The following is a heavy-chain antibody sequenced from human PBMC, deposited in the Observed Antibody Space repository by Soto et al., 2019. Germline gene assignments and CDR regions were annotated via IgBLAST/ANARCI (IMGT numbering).Heavy chain of an antibody. CDR1: GYTFTSYG. D-gene: IGHD2-2*01. J-gene: IGHJ6*02. CDR3: AGDRGDIVVVPVARAGMDV. V-gene: IGHV1-18*01. Sequence: ASVKVSCKASGYTFTSYGISWVRQAPGQGLEWMGWISAYNGNTNYAQKLQGRVTMTTDTSTSTAYMELRRLRSDDTAVYYCAGDRGDIVVVPVARAGMDVWGQGTTVTVSS. CDR2: ISAYNGNT.